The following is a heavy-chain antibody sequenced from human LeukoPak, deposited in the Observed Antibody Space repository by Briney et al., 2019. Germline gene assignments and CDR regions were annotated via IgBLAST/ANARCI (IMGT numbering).Heavy chain of an antibody. CDR1: GGSISSSSYY. D-gene: IGHD3-22*01. CDR2: IYCSGST. V-gene: IGHV4-39*01. J-gene: IGHJ1*01. CDR3: ASRNRNYYDSSGYPEYFQH. Sequence: SETLSLTCTVSGGSISSSSYYWGWIRQPPGKGLEWIGSIYCSGSTYYNPSLKSRITISVDTSKNQFSLKLSSVTAADTAVYYCASRNRNYYDSSGYPEYFQHWGQGTLVTVSS.